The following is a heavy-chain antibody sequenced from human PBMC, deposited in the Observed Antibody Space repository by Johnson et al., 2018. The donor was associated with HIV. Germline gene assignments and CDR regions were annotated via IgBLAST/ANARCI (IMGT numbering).Heavy chain of an antibody. CDR1: GFPFSSYG. CDR3: ARDLRMGFWNHDAFDI. J-gene: IGHJ3*02. Sequence: VQLVESGGGVVQPGRSLRLSCTASGFPFSSYGMHWVRQAPGRGLEWVAVMWYDGSNKYYADSVKGRFTISRDNSKNTLYLQMNSLRAEDTAVYYCARDLRMGFWNHDAFDIWGQGTMVTVSS. CDR2: MWYDGSNK. V-gene: IGHV3-33*01. D-gene: IGHD1-1*01.